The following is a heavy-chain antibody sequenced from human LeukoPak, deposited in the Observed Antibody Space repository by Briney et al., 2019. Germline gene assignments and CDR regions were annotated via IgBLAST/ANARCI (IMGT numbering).Heavy chain of an antibody. Sequence: SVKVSCKASGYTFTGYYMHWVRQAPGQGLEWLGNIIPVSGTTDYAQKFQGRVTITTDESTRTTYLELNSLRSDDTAVYYCAREDFTNYLNNAFDIWGQGTRVTVSS. CDR3: AREDFTNYLNNAFDI. CDR2: IIPVSGTT. J-gene: IGHJ3*02. D-gene: IGHD4-11*01. V-gene: IGHV1-69*05. CDR1: GYTFTGYY.